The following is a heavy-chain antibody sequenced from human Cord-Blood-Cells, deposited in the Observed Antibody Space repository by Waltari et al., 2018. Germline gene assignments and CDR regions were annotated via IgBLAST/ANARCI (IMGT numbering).Heavy chain of an antibody. Sequence: QVQLVQSGAEVKTPGASVKVACTVSGYTITELSMHWVRQAPGKGLEWMGGFDPEEGETIYAQKFQGRVTMTEDTSTDTAYMELSSLRSEDTAVYYCARGAGWNGAFDIWGQGTMVTVSS. CDR3: ARGAGWNGAFDI. V-gene: IGHV1-24*01. J-gene: IGHJ3*02. D-gene: IGHD1-1*01. CDR2: FDPEEGET. CDR1: GYTITELS.